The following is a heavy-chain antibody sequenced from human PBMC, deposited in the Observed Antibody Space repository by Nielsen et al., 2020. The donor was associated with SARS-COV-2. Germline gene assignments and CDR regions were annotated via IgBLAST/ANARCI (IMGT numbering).Heavy chain of an antibody. CDR1: GFTISKDW. J-gene: IGHJ5*02. V-gene: IGHV3-15*01. CDR3: ATARYCSRTSCSAGTDMFVP. D-gene: IGHD2-2*01. CDR2: IKSKIDGGKT. Sequence: GGSLRLSCVASGFTISKDWMSWVRQAPGKGLEWVGRIKSKIDGGKTDYAAPVKERFSIARDDSNNTVYLDMGSLRTEDTAVYYCATARYCSRTSCSAGTDMFVPWGQGTQVIVSS.